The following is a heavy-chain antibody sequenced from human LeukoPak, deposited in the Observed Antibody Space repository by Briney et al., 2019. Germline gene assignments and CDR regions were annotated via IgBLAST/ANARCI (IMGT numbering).Heavy chain of an antibody. CDR1: GGSFSGYY. CDR2: INHSGST. J-gene: IGHJ6*03. V-gene: IGHV4-34*01. Sequence: SETLSLTCAVYGGSFSGYYWSWIRQPPGKGLEWIGEINHSGSTNYNPSLKSRVTISVDTSKNQFSLKLSSVTAADTAVYYCARTRYSGSFRTYYYYMDAWGKGTTVTVSS. CDR3: ARTRYSGSFRTYYYYMDA. D-gene: IGHD1-26*01.